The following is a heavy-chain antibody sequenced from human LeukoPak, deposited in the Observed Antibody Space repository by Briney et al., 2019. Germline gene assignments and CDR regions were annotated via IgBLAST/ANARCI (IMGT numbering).Heavy chain of an antibody. CDR2: IKSKTDGGTT. D-gene: IGHD2-21*02. V-gene: IGHV3-15*01. J-gene: IGHJ4*02. Sequence: PGGSLRLSCAASGFTFSNAWMSWVRQAPGKGLEWVGRIKSKTDGGTTDYAAPVKGRFTISRDDSKNTLYLQMNSLKTEDTAVYYCTRDRYCGGDCYSIDYWGQGTLVTVSS. CDR3: TRDRYCGGDCYSIDY. CDR1: GFTFSNAW.